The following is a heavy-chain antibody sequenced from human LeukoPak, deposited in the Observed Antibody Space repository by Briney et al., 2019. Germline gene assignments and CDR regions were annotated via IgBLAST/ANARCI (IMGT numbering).Heavy chain of an antibody. V-gene: IGHV4-34*01. D-gene: IGHD3-22*01. CDR1: GGSFSGYY. CDR2: INHSGST. Sequence: SETLSLTCAVYGGSFSGYYWNWIRQPPGKGLEWIGEINHSGSTNYNPSLKSRVTISVDTSKDQFSLKLSSVTAADTAVYYCARVRGDYGYDSSGYTYYYYMDAWGRGTTVTVSS. CDR3: ARVRGDYGYDSSGYTYYYYMDA. J-gene: IGHJ6*03.